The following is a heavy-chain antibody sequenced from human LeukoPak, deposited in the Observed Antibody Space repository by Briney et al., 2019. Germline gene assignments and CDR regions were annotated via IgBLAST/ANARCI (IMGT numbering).Heavy chain of an antibody. V-gene: IGHV4-59*01. J-gene: IGHJ4*02. CDR1: GASISTYY. Sequence: PSETLSLTCTVSGASISTYYWSWIRQPPGRGLEWIGFVYYDGSTDSNPSLKSRATLSVDMSRNQFSLKLSSVTAADTAVYYCARGRDGYSDWGQGTLVTVSS. CDR2: VYYDGST. CDR3: ARGRDGYSD. D-gene: IGHD5-24*01.